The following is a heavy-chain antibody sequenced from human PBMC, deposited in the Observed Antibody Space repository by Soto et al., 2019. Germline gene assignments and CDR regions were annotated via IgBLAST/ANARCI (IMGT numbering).Heavy chain of an antibody. J-gene: IGHJ6*02. Sequence: ASVKVSCKASGYTFTSYYMHWVRQAPGQGLEWMGIINPSGGSTSYAQKFQGRVTMTRDTSTSTFYMELSSLRSEDTALYYCARAPITMIVVVTGYGMDVWGQGTTVTVSS. CDR2: INPSGGST. CDR3: ARAPITMIVVVTGYGMDV. D-gene: IGHD3-22*01. CDR1: GYTFTSYY. V-gene: IGHV1-46*01.